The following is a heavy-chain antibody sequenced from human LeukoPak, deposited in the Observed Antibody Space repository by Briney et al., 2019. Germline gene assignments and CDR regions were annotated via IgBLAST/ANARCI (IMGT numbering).Heavy chain of an antibody. CDR1: GFTVSSNS. CDR2: IYSDNT. V-gene: IGHV3-53*01. CDR3: ARRAGAYSHPYD. Sequence: GGSLRLSCTGSGFTVSSNSMSWVRQAPGKGLEWVSFIYSDNTHYSDSVKGRFTISRDNSKNTLYLQMNSLRAEDTAVYYCARRAGAYSHPYDWGQGTLVTVSS. J-gene: IGHJ4*02. D-gene: IGHD4/OR15-4a*01.